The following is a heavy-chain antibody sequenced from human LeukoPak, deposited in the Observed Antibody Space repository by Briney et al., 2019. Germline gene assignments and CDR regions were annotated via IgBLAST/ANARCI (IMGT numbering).Heavy chain of an antibody. V-gene: IGHV1-18*01. CDR1: GYTFTSYG. D-gene: IGHD3-16*02. CDR2: ISAYNGNT. J-gene: IGHJ4*02. CDR3: ARASGHHTFGGVIAHEYYFDY. Sequence: ASVKVSCKASGYTFTSYGISWVRQAPGQGLEWMGWISAYNGNTNYAQKLQGRVTMTTDTSTSTAYMELRSLRSDDTAVYYCARASGHHTFGGVIAHEYYFDYWGQGTLVTVSS.